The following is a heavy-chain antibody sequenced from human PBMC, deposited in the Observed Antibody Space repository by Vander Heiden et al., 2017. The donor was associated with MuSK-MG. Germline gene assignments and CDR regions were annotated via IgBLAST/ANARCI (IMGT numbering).Heavy chain of an antibody. D-gene: IGHD6-6*01. J-gene: IGHJ4*02. CDR3: ARRPIAARPYRDDY. Sequence: QLQLQESGPGLVKPSETLSPTCTISGGTISSSSYYWGWIRQPPGKGLEWIGSIYYSGSTYYNPSLKSRVTISVDTSKNQFSLKLSSVTAADTAVYYCARRPIAARPYRDDYWGQGTLVTVSS. CDR1: GGTISSSSYY. V-gene: IGHV4-39*01. CDR2: IYYSGST.